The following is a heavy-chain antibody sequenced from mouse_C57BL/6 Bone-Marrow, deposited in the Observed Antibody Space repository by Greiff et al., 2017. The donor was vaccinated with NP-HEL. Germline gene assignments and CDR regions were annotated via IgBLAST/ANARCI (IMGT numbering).Heavy chain of an antibody. CDR1: GFTFSSYG. V-gene: IGHV5-6*02. Sequence: DVMLVESGGDLVQPGGSLKLSCAASGFTFSSYGMSWVRQTPDKRLEWVATISSGGSYTYYPDSVKGRFTISRDNAKNTLYLQMSSLKSEDTAMYYCARVYWYFDVWGTGTTVTVSS. CDR3: ARVYWYFDV. CDR2: ISSGGSYT. J-gene: IGHJ1*03.